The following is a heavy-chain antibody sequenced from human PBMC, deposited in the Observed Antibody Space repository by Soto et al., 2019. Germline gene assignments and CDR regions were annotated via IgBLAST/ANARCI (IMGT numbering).Heavy chain of an antibody. D-gene: IGHD2-21*02. CDR1: GLSLRTTGVG. V-gene: IGHV2-5*02. CDR2: LYWDEDQ. Sequence: QVTLKESGPTLVKPTQILTLTCTVSGLSLRTTGVGVGWVHQPPGKALEWLALLYWDEDQRYSPCLRSRLTIAKDIAEKQVVLTLTNMDTVDTATYYCVQSRCGGDCLEIYPSHAYNGLDVWGQGTTVTDSS. CDR3: VQSRCGGDCLEIYPSHAYNGLDV. J-gene: IGHJ6*02.